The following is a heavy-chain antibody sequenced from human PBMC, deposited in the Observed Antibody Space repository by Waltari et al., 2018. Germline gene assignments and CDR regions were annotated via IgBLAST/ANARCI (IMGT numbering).Heavy chain of an antibody. Sequence: QVQLVQSGAEAKKPGASVKVSCEASGYTCNSYAIHWMRQAPGQSLEWMEWINAGNGKTKYSQKFQGRVTITWDTSANPAYMELSSLTSGDTAVYYCARDNAVTTSSYYFSGMDVWGQGTTVTVSS. D-gene: IGHD3-22*01. CDR2: INAGNGKT. J-gene: IGHJ6*02. CDR3: ARDNAVTTSSYYFSGMDV. CDR1: GYTCNSYA. V-gene: IGHV1-3*01.